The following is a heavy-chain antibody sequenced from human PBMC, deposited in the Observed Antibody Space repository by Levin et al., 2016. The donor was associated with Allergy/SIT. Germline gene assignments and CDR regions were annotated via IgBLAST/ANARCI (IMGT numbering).Heavy chain of an antibody. CDR2: INHSGST. V-gene: IGHV4-34*01. Sequence: SETLSLTCAVYGGSFSGYYWSWIRQPPGKGLEWIGEINHSGSTNYNPSLKSRVTISVDTSKNQFSLKLSSVTAADTAVYYCARGGWAVRPYYYGMDVWGQGTTVTVSS. CDR1: GGSFSGYY. J-gene: IGHJ6*02. CDR3: ARGGWAVRPYYYGMDV. D-gene: IGHD1-26*01.